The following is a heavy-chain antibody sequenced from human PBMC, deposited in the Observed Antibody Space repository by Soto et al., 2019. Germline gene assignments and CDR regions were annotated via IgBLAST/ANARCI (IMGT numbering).Heavy chain of an antibody. CDR2: ISGSGGST. D-gene: IGHD3-16*02. CDR3: AKCSTYDYIWGSYRLGAFDI. CDR1: GFTFSSYA. V-gene: IGHV3-23*01. J-gene: IGHJ3*02. Sequence: GGSLRLSCAASGFTFSSYAMSWVRQAPGKGLEWVSAISGSGGSTYYADSVKGRFTISRDNSKNTLYLQMNSLRAEDTAVYYCAKCSTYDYIWGSYRLGAFDIWGQGTMVTVSS.